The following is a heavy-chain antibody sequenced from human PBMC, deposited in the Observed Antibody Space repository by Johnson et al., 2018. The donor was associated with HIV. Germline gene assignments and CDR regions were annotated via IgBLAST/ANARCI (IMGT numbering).Heavy chain of an antibody. CDR2: ISNTGDSP. CDR3: ARARAKVVAGLDAFDI. Sequence: VQLVESGGGLVKPGGSLRLSCAASGFTFSNFPMHWVRQAPGKGLEYVSSISNTGDSPYYANSVKGRFTISRDNSKNTLYLQMGSLRVEDMATYYCARARAKVVAGLDAFDIWGQGTMVTVSS. J-gene: IGHJ3*02. D-gene: IGHD6-19*01. CDR1: GFTFSNFP. V-gene: IGHV3-64*01.